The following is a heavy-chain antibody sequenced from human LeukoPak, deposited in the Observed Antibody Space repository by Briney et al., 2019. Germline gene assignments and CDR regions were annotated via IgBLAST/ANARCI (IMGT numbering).Heavy chain of an antibody. CDR1: GFTVSSDY. V-gene: IGHV3-53*01. CDR3: ARDRVECSSTSCYVGYYYYYYMDV. J-gene: IGHJ6*03. D-gene: IGHD2-2*01. Sequence: PGGSLGLSCAASGFTVSSDYMSWVRQAPGKGLEWVSVIYSGGSTYYADSVKGRFTISRDNSKNTLYLQMNSLGAEDTAVYYCARDRVECSSTSCYVGYYYYYYMDVWGKGTTVTVSS. CDR2: IYSGGST.